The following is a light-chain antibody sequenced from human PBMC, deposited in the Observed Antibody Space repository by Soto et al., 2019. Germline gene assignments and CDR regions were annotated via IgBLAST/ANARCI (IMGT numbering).Light chain of an antibody. CDR3: QQANTAPLT. J-gene: IGKJ4*01. CDR2: SAS. Sequence: DIQMTQSPSSLAASVGDRVTITCRASQGIRNYLVWYQQKPGKPPKPLIFSASTLQSGVPSRFSGSGSGTHFTLTISSLQPEDVATYYCQQANTAPLTFGGGTRVEL. CDR1: QGIRNY. V-gene: IGKV1-27*01.